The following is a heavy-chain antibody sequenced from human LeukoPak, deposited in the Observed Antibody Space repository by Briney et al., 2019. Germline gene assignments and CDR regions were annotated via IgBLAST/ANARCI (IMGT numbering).Heavy chain of an antibody. V-gene: IGHV4-34*01. CDR2: INHSGST. CDR3: ARDIAVAFFDY. D-gene: IGHD6-19*01. Sequence: SETLSLTCAVCGGSFSGYYWSWIRPPPGKGLEWIGEINHSGSTNYNPSLKSRVTMSVDTSKNQFSLKLSSVTAADTAVYYCARDIAVAFFDYWGQGTLVTVSS. J-gene: IGHJ4*02. CDR1: GGSFSGYY.